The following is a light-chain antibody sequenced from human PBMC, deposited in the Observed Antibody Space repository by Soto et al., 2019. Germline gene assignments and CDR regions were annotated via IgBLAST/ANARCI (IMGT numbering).Light chain of an antibody. CDR3: CSYAGSSTLFV. J-gene: IGLJ1*01. CDR1: SSDIGSYNL. Sequence: QSALTQPASVSGSPGQSITISCTGTSSDIGSYNLVSWYQQHPGKAPKLMIYEGNKRPSGVSNRFSGSKSGNTASLTISGLQTEDEASYYCCSYAGSSTLFVFGTGTKLTVL. V-gene: IGLV2-23*03. CDR2: EGN.